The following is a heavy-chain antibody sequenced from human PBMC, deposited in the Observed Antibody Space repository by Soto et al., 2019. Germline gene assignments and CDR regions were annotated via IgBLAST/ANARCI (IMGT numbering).Heavy chain of an antibody. CDR1: GYTFTNYG. CDR2: ISADTGHT. V-gene: IGHV1-18*01. Sequence: QVQLVQSGAGVKKPGASVKVSCKAFGYTFTNYGITWVRQAPGQGLEWMGWISADTGHTNYAQNLQGRVTMTTDTSTSTAYMELRSLRSDDTAVYYCARRGVLPDHWGQGTLVTVSS. CDR3: ARRGVLPDH. J-gene: IGHJ4*02. D-gene: IGHD3-10*01.